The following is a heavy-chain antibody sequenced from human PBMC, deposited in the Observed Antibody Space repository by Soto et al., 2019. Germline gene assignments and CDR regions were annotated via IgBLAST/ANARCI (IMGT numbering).Heavy chain of an antibody. CDR1: GYTFTSYG. CDR3: WQSPLYNASPKNAFDI. D-gene: IGHD1-20*01. CDR2: ISTYNGNP. Sequence: QVQLVQSGHEVKKPGASVKVSCKASGYTFTSYGISWVRQAPGQGLECMGWISTYNGNPNYSQKCQGRVTMTTDTSTSTAYIALMSLRSDAKAVFYCWQSPLYNASPKNAFDILGQVTVINVAS. V-gene: IGHV1-18*01. J-gene: IGHJ3*02.